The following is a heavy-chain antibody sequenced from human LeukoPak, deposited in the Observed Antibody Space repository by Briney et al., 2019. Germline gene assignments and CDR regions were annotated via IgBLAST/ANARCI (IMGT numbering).Heavy chain of an antibody. CDR1: GVSISGHY. Sequence: PSETLSLTCSVSGVSISGHYWSWIRQPPGKGLEWIGNIYSSGNTNYNPSLKSRVTISVDTSKNQFSLKLSSVTAADTAVYYCAGLRFLEWLFPWFDPWGQGTLVTVSS. D-gene: IGHD3-3*01. V-gene: IGHV4-59*08. CDR3: AGLRFLEWLFPWFDP. J-gene: IGHJ5*02. CDR2: IYSSGNT.